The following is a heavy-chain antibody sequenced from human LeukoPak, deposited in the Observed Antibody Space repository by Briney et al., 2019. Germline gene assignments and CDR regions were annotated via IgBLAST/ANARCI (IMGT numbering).Heavy chain of an antibody. D-gene: IGHD6-13*01. Sequence: ASVKVSCKTSGYSFSKYGIVWVRQAPGQELKRMGWISAKNGNTKNSQKVQGRVTMTTDSSTGIAYLDLRSLRTDDTAVYYCARASDISWPFENWGQGTLVIVSS. J-gene: IGHJ1*01. CDR3: ARASDISWPFEN. CDR1: GYSFSKYG. V-gene: IGHV1-18*01. CDR2: ISAKNGNT.